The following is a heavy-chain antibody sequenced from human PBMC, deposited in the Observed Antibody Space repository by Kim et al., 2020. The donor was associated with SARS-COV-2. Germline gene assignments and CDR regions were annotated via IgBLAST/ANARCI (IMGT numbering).Heavy chain of an antibody. J-gene: IGHJ6*02. D-gene: IGHD6-13*01. Sequence: GGSLRLSCAASGFTFSSYAMSWVRQAPGKGLEWVSAISGSGGSTYYADSVKGRFTISRDNSKNTLYLQMNSLRAEDTAVYYCAKSPGYSSSWRGYYYGMDVWGQGTTVTVSS. CDR2: ISGSGGST. V-gene: IGHV3-23*01. CDR3: AKSPGYSSSWRGYYYGMDV. CDR1: GFTFSSYA.